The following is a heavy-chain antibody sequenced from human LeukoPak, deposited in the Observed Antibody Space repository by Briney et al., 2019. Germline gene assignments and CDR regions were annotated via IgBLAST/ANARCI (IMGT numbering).Heavy chain of an antibody. D-gene: IGHD3-10*01. CDR2: IYPGDSDT. CDR3: ARRIYYGSGSYARGGFDP. J-gene: IGHJ5*02. CDR1: GYSFTSYW. Sequence: GESLKISCKGSGYSFTSYWIGWVRQMPGKGLEWMGIIYPGDSDTRYSPSFQGQVTISADKSISTAYLQWSSLKASDTAMYYCARRIYYGSGSYARGGFDPWGQGTLVTVSS. V-gene: IGHV5-51*01.